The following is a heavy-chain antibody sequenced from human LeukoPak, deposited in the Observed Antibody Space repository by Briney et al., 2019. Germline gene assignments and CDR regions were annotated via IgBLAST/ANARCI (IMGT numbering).Heavy chain of an antibody. CDR1: GYTFTSYG. CDR2: ISAYNGNT. Sequence: ASVKVSCKASGYTFTSYGISWVRQAPGQGLEWMGWISAYNGNTNYAQKLQGRVTMTTDTSTSTAYMELRSLRSEDTAVYYCARGFSIRIAAADPYYYYYMDVWGKGTTVTVSS. D-gene: IGHD6-13*01. V-gene: IGHV1-18*01. CDR3: ARGFSIRIAAADPYYYYYMDV. J-gene: IGHJ6*03.